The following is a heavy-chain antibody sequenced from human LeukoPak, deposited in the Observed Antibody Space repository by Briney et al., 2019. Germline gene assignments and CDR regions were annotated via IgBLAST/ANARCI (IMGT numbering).Heavy chain of an antibody. Sequence: ASVKVSCKASGYTFSGYYIHWVRQAPGQGLEWMGWINPNTGCTKYAQRFQDRVTTTRDTSISTAYMEVSRLRYDDTAVYYCARPLRVTMIRGAAFRASSDFDPWGQGTLVTVSS. CDR2: INPNTGCT. D-gene: IGHD3-10*01. J-gene: IGHJ5*02. V-gene: IGHV1-2*02. CDR1: GYTFSGYY. CDR3: ARPLRVTMIRGAAFRASSDFDP.